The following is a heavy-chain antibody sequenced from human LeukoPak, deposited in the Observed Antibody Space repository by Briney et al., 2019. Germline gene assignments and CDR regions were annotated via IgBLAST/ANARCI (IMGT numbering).Heavy chain of an antibody. J-gene: IGHJ4*02. CDR2: ISGSGGST. CDR1: GFTFSSYA. D-gene: IGHD3-10*01. Sequence: GGSLRLSCAASGFTFSSYAMSWVRQAPRKGLEWVSAISGSGGSTYYADSVKGRFTISRDNSKNTLYLQMNSLRAEDTAVYYCAKTRGFGELLTYFDYWGQGTLVTVSS. CDR3: AKTRGFGELLTYFDY. V-gene: IGHV3-23*01.